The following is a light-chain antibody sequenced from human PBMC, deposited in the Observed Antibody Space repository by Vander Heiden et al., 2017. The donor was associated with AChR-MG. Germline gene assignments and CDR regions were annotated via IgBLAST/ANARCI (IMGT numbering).Light chain of an antibody. Sequence: ENVLTQSPGTLSLSPGERATVSCRASQSLSRNYLAWYQHKPGQAPRLVIFAASSRATDIPDRFSGSGSGTDFTLTINRLEPEDFAVYYCQQYDTLPRTFGGGTKVEIK. J-gene: IGKJ4*01. CDR1: QSLSRNY. CDR3: QQYDTLPRT. V-gene: IGKV3-20*01. CDR2: AAS.